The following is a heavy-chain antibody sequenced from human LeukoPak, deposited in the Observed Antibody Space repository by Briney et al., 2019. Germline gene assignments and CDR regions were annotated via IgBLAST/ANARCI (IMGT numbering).Heavy chain of an antibody. CDR3: ARLHVKFYCSGGSCYPGH. J-gene: IGHJ4*02. V-gene: IGHV3-48*04. D-gene: IGHD2-15*01. CDR2: ISGRDSTI. CDR1: GFTFSSYA. Sequence: GGSLRLSCAASGFTFSSYAMSWVRQAPGKGLEWVSGISGRDSTIYYADSVKGRFTISRDNAKNSLYLQMNSLRAEDTAVYYCARLHVKFYCSGGSCYPGHWGQGTLVTVSS.